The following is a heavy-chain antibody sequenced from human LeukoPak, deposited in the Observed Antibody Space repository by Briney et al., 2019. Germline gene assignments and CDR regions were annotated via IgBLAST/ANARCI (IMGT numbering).Heavy chain of an antibody. CDR1: GGSISSYY. V-gene: IGHV4-59*08. D-gene: IGHD5-18*01. Sequence: TASETLSLTCTVSGGSISSYYWNWIRQPPGKGLEWIGYIYYSGSTNYNPSLKSRVTISVDTSKNQFSLRLSSVTAADTAVYYCARLPTYNYGLDWYFDLWGRGTLVTVSS. CDR2: IYYSGST. J-gene: IGHJ2*01. CDR3: ARLPTYNYGLDWYFDL.